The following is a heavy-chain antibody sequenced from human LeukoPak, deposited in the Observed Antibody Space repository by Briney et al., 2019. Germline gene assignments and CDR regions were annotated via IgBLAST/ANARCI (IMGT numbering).Heavy chain of an antibody. J-gene: IGHJ6*04. D-gene: IGHD3-10*01. CDR2: IWYDGSNK. CDR3: ARDSTYYYSSGHYYGMDV. V-gene: IGHV3-33*01. CDR1: GFTFSSYG. Sequence: GGSLRLSCAASGFTFSSYGMHWVRQAPGKGLEWVAVIWYDGSNKYYADSVKGRFTISRDNSKNTLYLQMNSLRAEDTAVYYCARDSTYYYSSGHYYGMDVWGKGTTVTVSS.